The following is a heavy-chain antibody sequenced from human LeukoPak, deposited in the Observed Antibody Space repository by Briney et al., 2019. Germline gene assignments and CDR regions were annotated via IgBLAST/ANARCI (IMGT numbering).Heavy chain of an antibody. Sequence: GGSLRLSCAASGFTFSSYGMSWVRQAPGKGLEWVGRLKSNRDGGTTDYAAPVEGRFSISRDDSRNTLFLQMDSLKTDDTAVYFCTTGPEPAAMVFDFWGQGTLVTVSS. V-gene: IGHV3-15*01. CDR2: LKSNRDGGTT. CDR3: TTGPEPAAMVFDF. D-gene: IGHD2-2*01. CDR1: GFTFSSYG. J-gene: IGHJ4*02.